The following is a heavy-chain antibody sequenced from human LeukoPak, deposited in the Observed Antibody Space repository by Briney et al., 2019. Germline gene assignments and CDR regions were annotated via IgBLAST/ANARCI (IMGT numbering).Heavy chain of an antibody. CDR1: GGPISSYS. CDR2: INHSGST. V-gene: IGHV4-34*01. Sequence: SETLSLTCTVSGGPISSYSWSWIRQPPGKALEWIGEINHSGSTNYNPSLKSRVTISVDTSKNQFSLKLSSVTAADTAVYYCARRQQPGWFDPWGQGTLVTVSS. CDR3: ARRQQPGWFDP. D-gene: IGHD6-13*01. J-gene: IGHJ5*02.